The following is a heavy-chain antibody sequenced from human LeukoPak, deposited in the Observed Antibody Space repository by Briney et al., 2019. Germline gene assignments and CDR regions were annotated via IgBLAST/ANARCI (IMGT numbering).Heavy chain of an antibody. CDR1: GFTFDRHT. CDR2: IGWDGTNI. D-gene: IGHD3-3*01. V-gene: IGHV3-43*01. Sequence: GGSLRLSCAASGFTFDRHTMHWVRQPSGKGPEWVSLIGWDGTNIDYADSVKGRFTTSRDNSKNFVYLQMHSLRTEDTALYYCTKDMEWGMDVWGQGTTVIVSS. CDR3: TKDMEWGMDV. J-gene: IGHJ6*02.